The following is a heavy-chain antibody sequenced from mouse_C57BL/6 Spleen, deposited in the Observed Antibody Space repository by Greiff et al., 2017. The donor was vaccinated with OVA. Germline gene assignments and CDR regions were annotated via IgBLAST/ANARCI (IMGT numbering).Heavy chain of an antibody. CDR1: GYTFTSYW. Sequence: QVQLKQPGAELVKPGASVKLSCKASGYTFTSYWMQWVKQRPGQGLEWIGEIDPSDSYTNYNQKFKGKATLTVDTSSSTACMQLSSLTSEDSAVYYCARSLLTGYAMDYWGQGTSVTVSS. D-gene: IGHD4-1*01. V-gene: IGHV1-50*01. J-gene: IGHJ4*01. CDR3: ARSLLTGYAMDY. CDR2: IDPSDSYT.